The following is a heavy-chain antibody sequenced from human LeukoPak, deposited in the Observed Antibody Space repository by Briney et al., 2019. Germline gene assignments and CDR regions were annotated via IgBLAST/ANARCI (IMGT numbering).Heavy chain of an antibody. CDR2: INTNTGDP. CDR3: ARGYYYAKGDAFDI. D-gene: IGHD3-10*01. J-gene: IGHJ3*02. CDR1: GYTFTSYA. V-gene: IGHV7-4-1*02. Sequence: ASVKVSCKASGYTFTSYAMNWVRQAPGQGLEWMGWINTNTGDPTYAQGFTGRFVFSLDTSVSTAYLQISSLKAEDTAVYYCARGYYYAKGDAFDIWGQGTMVTVSS.